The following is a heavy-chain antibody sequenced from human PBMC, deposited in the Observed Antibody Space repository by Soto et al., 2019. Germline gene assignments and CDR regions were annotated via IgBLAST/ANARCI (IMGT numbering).Heavy chain of an antibody. CDR3: AGDYSRSAGMINAFDI. CDR1: GGTFSSYA. J-gene: IGHJ3*02. V-gene: IGHV1-69*01. Sequence: QVQLVQSGAEVKKPGSSVKVSCKASGGTFSSYAISWVRQAPGQGLEWMGGIIPIFGTANYAQKFQGRVTITADESPSTAHMELSSLRSEDTAVYYCAGDYSRSAGMINAFDIWGQGTMVTVSS. D-gene: IGHD6-6*01. CDR2: IIPIFGTA.